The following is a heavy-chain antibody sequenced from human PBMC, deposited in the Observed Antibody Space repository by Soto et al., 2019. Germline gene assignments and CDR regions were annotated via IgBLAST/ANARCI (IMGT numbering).Heavy chain of an antibody. CDR3: TRDASRDSSSRGWFDP. CDR1: GFTFRSFT. D-gene: IGHD6-13*01. CDR2: ISSNSAYI. V-gene: IGHV3-21*01. J-gene: IGHJ5*02. Sequence: GGSLRLSCAASGFTFRSFTMNWVRQAPGKGLEWVSTISSNSAYIYYTDALRGRFTISRDNAKNSLHLQMNSLRAEDTAVYYCTRDASRDSSSRGWFDPWGPGTRVTVSS.